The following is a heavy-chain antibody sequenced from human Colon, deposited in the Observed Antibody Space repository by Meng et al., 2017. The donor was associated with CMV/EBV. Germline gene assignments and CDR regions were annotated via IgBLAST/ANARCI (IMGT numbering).Heavy chain of an antibody. J-gene: IGHJ5*02. Sequence: GISWVRQDPGQGLDWMGRIIPILDISNYAQKFQGRVTIIADKSTSTVYMELSSLRSEDTAAYYCARETSYYDSTGYPTPPGWFDPWGQGTLVTVSS. CDR2: IIPILDIS. CDR1: G. V-gene: IGHV1-69*04. CDR3: ARETSYYDSTGYPTPPGWFDP. D-gene: IGHD3-22*01.